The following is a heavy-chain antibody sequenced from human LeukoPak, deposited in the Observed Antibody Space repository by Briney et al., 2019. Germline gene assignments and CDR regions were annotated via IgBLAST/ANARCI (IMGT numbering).Heavy chain of an antibody. V-gene: IGHV3-23*01. J-gene: IGHJ5*02. D-gene: IGHD6-19*01. CDR3: PEDQSMAVAADLCDP. CDR1: LLILRQYE. Sequence: GGSLTLSCVGCLLILRQYELSSLGQAPGRGLEWVSSICDSSGSTYYADSVKGRFTITRTTSNITLYLQLTIRRAADTSLYDGPEDQSMAVAADLCDPWDQGSLVTVSS. CDR2: ICDSSGST.